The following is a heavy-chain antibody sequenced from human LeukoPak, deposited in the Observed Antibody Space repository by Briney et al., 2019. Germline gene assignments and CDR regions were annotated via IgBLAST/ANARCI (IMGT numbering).Heavy chain of an antibody. Sequence: GGSLRLSCAASGFTFSSYAMSWVRQAPGKGLEWVSAISGSGGSTYYADSVKGRFTISRDNSKNTLYLQMNSLRAEDTAVYYCAKGTTMIPDEGDAFDIWGQGTVVTVSS. V-gene: IGHV3-23*01. CDR3: AKGTTMIPDEGDAFDI. CDR1: GFTFSSYA. CDR2: ISGSGGST. D-gene: IGHD3-22*01. J-gene: IGHJ3*02.